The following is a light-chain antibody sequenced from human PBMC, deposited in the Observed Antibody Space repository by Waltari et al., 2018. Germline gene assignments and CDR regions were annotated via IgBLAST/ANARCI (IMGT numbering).Light chain of an antibody. CDR2: AAS. J-gene: IGKJ4*01. V-gene: IGKV1-9*01. CDR3: QQLNSFPHT. Sequence: DIQLTQSPSFLSASVRDRVTITCRASQGISSYLAWYQQKPGKAPKLLIYAASTLQSGVPSRFSGSGSGTEFTLTISSLQPEDFATYYCQQLNSFPHTFGGGTKVEIK. CDR1: QGISSY.